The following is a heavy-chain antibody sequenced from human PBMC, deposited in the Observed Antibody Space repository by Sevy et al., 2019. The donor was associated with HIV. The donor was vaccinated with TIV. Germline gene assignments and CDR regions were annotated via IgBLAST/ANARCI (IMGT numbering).Heavy chain of an antibody. CDR1: GFTFSNYW. Sequence: GGSQRLSCAASGFTFSNYWMNWVRHAPGKGLEWVANIKHDGSVTYYADSVKGRFTLSRDDIKNSLSLQMNSLRAEDTAVYYCARGGPLVDGTLIPWGMDVWGQGTTVTVSS. D-gene: IGHD1-7*01. J-gene: IGHJ6*02. CDR2: IKHDGSVT. V-gene: IGHV3-7*01. CDR3: ARGGPLVDGTLIPWGMDV.